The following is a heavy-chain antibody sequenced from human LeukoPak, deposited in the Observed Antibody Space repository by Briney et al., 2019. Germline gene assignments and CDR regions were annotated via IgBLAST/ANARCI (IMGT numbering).Heavy chain of an antibody. CDR3: ARDYFRKGNAFDI. Sequence: SETLSLTCKVSGGSISGYYWAWIRQPAGKGLEWIGRIYPSGSTNCNPSLKSRVTMSIDTSTNQFSLNLNSVTAADTAVYYCARDYFRKGNAFDIWGQGTMVTISS. CDR1: GGSISGYY. CDR2: IYPSGST. V-gene: IGHV4-4*07. J-gene: IGHJ3*02. D-gene: IGHD2/OR15-2a*01.